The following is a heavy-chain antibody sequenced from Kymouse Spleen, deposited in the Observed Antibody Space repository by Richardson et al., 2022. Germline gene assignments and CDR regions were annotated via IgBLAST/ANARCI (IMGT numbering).Heavy chain of an antibody. CDR2: IYYSGST. CDR3: ARHSITGTRGFYYGMDV. Sequence: QLQLQESGPGLVKPSETLSLTCTVSGGSISSSSYYWGWIRQPPGKGLEWIGSIYYSGSTYYNPSLKSRVTISVDTSKNQFSLKLSSVTAADTAVYYCARHSITGTRGFYYGMDVWGQGTTVTVSS. V-gene: IGHV4-39*01. CDR1: GGSISSSSYY. J-gene: IGHJ6*02. D-gene: IGHD1-7*01.